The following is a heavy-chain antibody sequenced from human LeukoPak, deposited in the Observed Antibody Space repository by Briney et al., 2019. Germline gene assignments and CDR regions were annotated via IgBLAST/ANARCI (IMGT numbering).Heavy chain of an antibody. J-gene: IGHJ4*02. CDR3: ATKVSGRQYFDY. V-gene: IGHV3-23*01. Sequence: GGSLRLSCTASGFTFSTYAMNWVRQAPGKGLEWVSSISRTVENTYYADSVKGRFTISRDNSKNMVHLQMNSLRGDDTAVYYCATKVSGRQYFDYWGQGTLVTVSS. CDR1: GFTFSTYA. CDR2: ISRTVENT. D-gene: IGHD5/OR15-5a*01.